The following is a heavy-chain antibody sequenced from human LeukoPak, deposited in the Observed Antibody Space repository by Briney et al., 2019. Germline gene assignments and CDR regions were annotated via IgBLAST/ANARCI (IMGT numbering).Heavy chain of an antibody. V-gene: IGHV1-69*13. Sequence: GASVKVSCKASGGTFSSYAISWVRQAPGQGLEWMGGIIPIFGTANYAQKFQGRVTITADESTSTAYMELSSLRSEDTAVYYCARALGAPHDAFDIWGQGTMVTVSS. CDR3: ARALGAPHDAFDI. CDR1: GGTFSSYA. J-gene: IGHJ3*02. CDR2: IIPIFGTA. D-gene: IGHD1-26*01.